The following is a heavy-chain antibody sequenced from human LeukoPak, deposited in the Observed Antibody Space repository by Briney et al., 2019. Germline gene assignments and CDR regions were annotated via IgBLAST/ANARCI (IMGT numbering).Heavy chain of an antibody. CDR2: IYPGDSDT. D-gene: IGHD6-13*01. CDR3: ATSWYTDYYGMDV. J-gene: IGHJ6*02. CDR1: GYSFTSYW. V-gene: IGHV5-51*01. Sequence: GESLEISSKGSGYSFTSYWIGWVRQMPGKGLEWMGIIYPGDSDTRYSPYFQGQVTISADKSISTAYQQWSSLKASDTAMYYCATSWYTDYYGMDVWGQGTTVTVFS.